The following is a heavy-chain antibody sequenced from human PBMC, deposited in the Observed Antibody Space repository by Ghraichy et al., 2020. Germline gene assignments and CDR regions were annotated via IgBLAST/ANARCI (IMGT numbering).Heavy chain of an antibody. CDR3: AGLPSAIWTGYSTYYFAS. CDR2: VHYTGIT. Sequence: SETLSLTCTASGGSIISDTYYWGWIRQPPGKGLEWSVSVHYTGITYSNPSLKSRAIISVDTSNYQFSLKLSSVTAADTSVYYYAGLPSAIWTGYSTYYFASSGQGTLVTVSS. V-gene: IGHV4-39*01. CDR1: GGSIISDTYY. D-gene: IGHD3/OR15-3a*01. J-gene: IGHJ4*02.